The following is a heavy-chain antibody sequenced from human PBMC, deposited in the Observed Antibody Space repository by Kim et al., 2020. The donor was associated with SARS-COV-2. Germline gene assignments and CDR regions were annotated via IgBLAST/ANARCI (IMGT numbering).Heavy chain of an antibody. J-gene: IGHJ4*02. CDR2: T. Sequence: TNTTPSLKSRVTISVDTSKNQFSLKLSSVTAADTAVYYCARGGWNYYFDYWGQGTLVTVSS. D-gene: IGHD6-19*01. V-gene: IGHV4-59*09. CDR3: ARGGWNYYFDY.